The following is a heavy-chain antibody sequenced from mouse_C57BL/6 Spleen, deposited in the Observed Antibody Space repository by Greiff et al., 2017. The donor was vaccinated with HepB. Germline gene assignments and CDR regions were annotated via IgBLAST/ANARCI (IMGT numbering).Heavy chain of an antibody. J-gene: IGHJ3*01. V-gene: IGHV5-6*01. CDR1: GFTFSSYG. CDR3: ARQGITTVVATKFAY. CDR2: ISSGGSYT. Sequence: QGVESGGDLVKPGGSLKLSCAASGFTFSSYGMSWVRQTPDKRLEWVATISSGGSYTYYPDSVKGRFTISRDNAKNTLYLQMSSLKSEDTAMYYCARQGITTVVATKFAYWGQGTLVTVSA. D-gene: IGHD1-1*01.